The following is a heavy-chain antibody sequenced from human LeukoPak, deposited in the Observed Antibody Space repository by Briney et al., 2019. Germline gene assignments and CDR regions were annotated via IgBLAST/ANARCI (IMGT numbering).Heavy chain of an antibody. J-gene: IGHJ6*03. CDR1: GGSFSGYY. Sequence: ASETLSLTCAVYGGSFSGYYWSWIRQPPGKGLEWIGEINHSGSTNYNPSLKSRVTISVDTSKNQFSLKLTSVTAADTAVYYCARTTEGGYTYGYFYYYYMDVWGKGTTVTISS. CDR2: INHSGST. V-gene: IGHV4-34*01. D-gene: IGHD5-18*01. CDR3: ARTTEGGYTYGYFYYYYMDV.